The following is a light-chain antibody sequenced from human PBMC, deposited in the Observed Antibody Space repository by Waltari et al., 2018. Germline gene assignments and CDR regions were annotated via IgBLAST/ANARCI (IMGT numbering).Light chain of an antibody. Sequence: VLTQSPGTLSLSPGERATLSCRASQSVSSSYLAWYQQKPGQAPRLLIYGASSRATGIPDRFSGSGSGTDFTLTISRLEPEDFAVYYCQQYGSSPPLTFGGGTKVEIK. V-gene: IGKV3-20*01. CDR3: QQYGSSPPLT. CDR2: GAS. J-gene: IGKJ4*01. CDR1: QSVSSSY.